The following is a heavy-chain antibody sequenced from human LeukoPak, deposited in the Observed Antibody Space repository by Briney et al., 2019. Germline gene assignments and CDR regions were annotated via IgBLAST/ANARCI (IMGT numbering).Heavy chain of an antibody. V-gene: IGHV4-61*02. D-gene: IGHD4-17*01. CDR1: GGSISSGSYY. CDR3: ARSGDYGFDP. J-gene: IGHJ5*02. Sequence: SETLSLTCTVSGGSISSGSYYWSWIRQPAGKGLEWIGRIYTSGSTNYNPSLKSRVTISVDTSKNQLSLKLSSVTAADTAVYYCARSGDYGFDPWGQGTLVTVSS. CDR2: IYTSGST.